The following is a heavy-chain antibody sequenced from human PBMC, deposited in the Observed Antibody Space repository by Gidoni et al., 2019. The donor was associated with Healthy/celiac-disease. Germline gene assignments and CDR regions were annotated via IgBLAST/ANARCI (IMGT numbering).Heavy chain of an antibody. Sequence: QVQLQESGPGLVKPSETLSLTCTVSGGSISSYYWSWIRQPPGKGLEWIGYIYYSGSTNYNPSLKSRVTISVDTSKNQFSLKLSSVTAADTAVYYCARSSGHYYDSSGYYEDDAFDIWGQGTMVTVSS. CDR2: IYYSGST. V-gene: IGHV4-59*01. CDR3: ARSSGHYYDSSGYYEDDAFDI. CDR1: GGSISSYY. J-gene: IGHJ3*02. D-gene: IGHD3-22*01.